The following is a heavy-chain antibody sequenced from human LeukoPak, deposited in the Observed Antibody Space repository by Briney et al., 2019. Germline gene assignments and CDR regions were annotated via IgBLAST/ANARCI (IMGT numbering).Heavy chain of an antibody. CDR1: GFTFTDYW. Sequence: PGGSLRLSCAASGFTFTDYWMNWVRQAPGKGLEWVASVTQDGGENHYVDSAKGRFTISRDNAKNSLYLQMSSLRAEDTAVYWCRRGHWDDHAWGQGTLVSVSS. CDR2: VTQDGGEN. D-gene: IGHD7-27*01. J-gene: IGHJ5*02. V-gene: IGHV3-7*01. CDR3: RRGHWDDHA.